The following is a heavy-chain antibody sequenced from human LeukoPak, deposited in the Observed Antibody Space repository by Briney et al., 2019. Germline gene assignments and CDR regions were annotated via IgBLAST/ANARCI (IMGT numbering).Heavy chain of an antibody. J-gene: IGHJ5*02. CDR2: IYHSGST. CDR1: GGSISSSSYY. V-gene: IGHV4-39*07. CDR3: ARPVIVGATGGWFDP. D-gene: IGHD1-26*01. Sequence: PSETLSLTCTVSGGSISSSSYYWGWIRQPPGKGLEWIGEIYHSGSTNYNPSLKSRVTISVDKSKNQFSLKLNSVTAADTAVYYCARPVIVGATGGWFDPWGQGTLVTVSS.